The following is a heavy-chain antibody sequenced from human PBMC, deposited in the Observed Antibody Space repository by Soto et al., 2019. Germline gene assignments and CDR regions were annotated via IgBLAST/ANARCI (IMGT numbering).Heavy chain of an antibody. V-gene: IGHV1-2*02. D-gene: IGHD6-6*01. CDR2: INAHSGGT. CDR1: GFSFTGYY. CDR3: AKDLTRQLAYWLDP. J-gene: IGHJ5*02. Sequence: ASVKVSCKASGFSFTGYYIHWLRQAPGQGPEWMGWINAHSGGTEYAQKFQGRVTLTRDTSIATAHLTLTSLTSDDTALYYCAKDLTRQLAYWLDPWGQGTKVTVSS.